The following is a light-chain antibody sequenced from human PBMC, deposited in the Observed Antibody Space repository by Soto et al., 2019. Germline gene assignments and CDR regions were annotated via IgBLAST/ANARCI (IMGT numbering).Light chain of an antibody. J-gene: IGLJ1*01. CDR3: ASFRNGTILV. CDR2: EVN. Sequence: SVLTQPASVSGSPGQSVTISCTGPRSDIGDSNFISWYQHSPGKAPRLLIYEVNNRPPGVSRRFSGSKAGNTASLTISGLLDDDEADYFCASFRNGTILVFGSGTKVTVL. CDR1: RSDIGDSNF. V-gene: IGLV2-14*01.